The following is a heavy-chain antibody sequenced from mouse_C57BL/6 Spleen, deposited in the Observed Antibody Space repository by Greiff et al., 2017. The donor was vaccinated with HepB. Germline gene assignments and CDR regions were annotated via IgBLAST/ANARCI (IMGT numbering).Heavy chain of an antibody. CDR3: ARLRRGYFDV. D-gene: IGHD2-12*01. CDR2: ISYDGSN. Sequence: ESGPGLVKPSQSLSLTCSVTGYSITSGYYWNWIRQFPGNKLEWMGYISYDGSNNYNPSLKNRISITRDTSKNQFFLKLNSVTTEDTATYYCARLRRGYFDVWGTGTTVTVSS. V-gene: IGHV3-6*01. J-gene: IGHJ1*03. CDR1: GYSITSGYY.